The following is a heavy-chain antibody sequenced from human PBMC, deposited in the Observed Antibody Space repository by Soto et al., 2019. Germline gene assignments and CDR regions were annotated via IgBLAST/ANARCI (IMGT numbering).Heavy chain of an antibody. CDR3: ATLWGYYGSGSYYNYYGMDV. Sequence: ESGGGVVQPGRSLRLSCAASGFTFSSYGMHWVRQAPGKGLEWVAVIWYDGSNKYYADSVKGRFTISRDNSKNTLYLQMNSLRAEDTAVYYCATLWGYYGSGSYYNYYGMDVWGQGTTVTVSS. V-gene: IGHV3-33*01. CDR1: GFTFSSYG. CDR2: IWYDGSNK. D-gene: IGHD3-10*01. J-gene: IGHJ6*02.